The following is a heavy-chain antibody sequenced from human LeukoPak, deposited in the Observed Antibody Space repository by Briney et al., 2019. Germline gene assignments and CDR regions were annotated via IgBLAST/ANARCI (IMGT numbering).Heavy chain of an antibody. Sequence: GASVKVSCKASGYTFTGYYMHWVRQAPGQGLEWMGRINPNSGGTNYAQKFQGRVTMTRDTSISTAYMELSRLRSDDTAVYYCARDGGGAYCGGDCYTYFQHWGQGTLVTVSS. D-gene: IGHD2-21*02. CDR2: INPNSGGT. CDR3: ARDGGGAYCGGDCYTYFQH. V-gene: IGHV1-2*06. J-gene: IGHJ1*01. CDR1: GYTFTGYY.